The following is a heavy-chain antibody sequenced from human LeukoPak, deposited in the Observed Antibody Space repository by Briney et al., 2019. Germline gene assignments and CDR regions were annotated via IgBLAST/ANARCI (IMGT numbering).Heavy chain of an antibody. D-gene: IGHD1-26*01. V-gene: IGHV3-30*02. J-gene: IGHJ4*02. Sequence: GGSLRLSCAASGFTFSSYGMHWVRQAPGKGLVWVTFILYDGSHEYYADSVKGRFTSSRDNSKNTLYLQMNSLRPEDTAVYYCAKGGEGGSHRYFEYWGQGTLVIVSS. CDR3: AKGGEGGSHRYFEY. CDR2: ILYDGSHE. CDR1: GFTFSSYG.